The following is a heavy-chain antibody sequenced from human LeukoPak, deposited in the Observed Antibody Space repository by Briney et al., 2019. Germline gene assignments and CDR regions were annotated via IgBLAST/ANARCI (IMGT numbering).Heavy chain of an antibody. V-gene: IGHV1-69*13. CDR3: ASSCGLGRTSCYREGGY. Sequence: ASVKVSCKASGGTFSSYAISWVRQAPGQGLEWMGGIIPIFGTANYAQKFQGRVTITADESTSTAYMELSSLRSEDTAVYYCASSCGLGRTSCYREGGYWGQGTLVTVSS. CDR2: IIPIFGTA. J-gene: IGHJ4*02. CDR1: GGTFSSYA. D-gene: IGHD2-2*02.